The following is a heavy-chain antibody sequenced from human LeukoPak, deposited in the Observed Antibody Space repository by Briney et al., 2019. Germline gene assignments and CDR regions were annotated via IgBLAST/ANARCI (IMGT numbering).Heavy chain of an antibody. V-gene: IGHV3-30*02. CDR1: GFTFSSYG. D-gene: IGHD3-3*01. Sequence: GGSLRLSCAASGFTFSSYGMHWVRQAPGKGLEWVAFIRYDGSNKYYADSVKGRFTISRDNSKNTLYLQMNSLRAEDTAVYYCARVFMEPGAFDIWGQGTMVTVSS. CDR2: IRYDGSNK. J-gene: IGHJ3*02. CDR3: ARVFMEPGAFDI.